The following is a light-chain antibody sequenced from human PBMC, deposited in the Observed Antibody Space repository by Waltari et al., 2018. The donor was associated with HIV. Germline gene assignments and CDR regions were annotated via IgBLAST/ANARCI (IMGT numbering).Light chain of an antibody. Sequence: DIKMTQSPSVLSASLGDRITISCRASQNVNTWVAWYQKKPGKAPKLLIHTASTWARGVPSRFSGRGSGSVFTLTIAGVQPDDYATYYCQQYETYYTFGLGTNVE. J-gene: IGKJ2*01. V-gene: IGKV1-5*03. CDR3: QQYETYYT. CDR1: QNVNTW. CDR2: TAS.